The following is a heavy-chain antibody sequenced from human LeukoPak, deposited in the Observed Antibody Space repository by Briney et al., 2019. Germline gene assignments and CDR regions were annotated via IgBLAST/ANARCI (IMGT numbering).Heavy chain of an antibody. J-gene: IGHJ5*02. CDR1: GGSISSSSYY. Sequence: SETLSLTCTVSGGSISSSSYYWGWIRQPPGKGLEWIGSIYCSGSTYYNPSLKSGVTISVDTSKNQFSLKMSSVTAADTAVYYCARDPSDYYGSGSFDPWGQGTLVTVSS. CDR2: IYCSGST. CDR3: ARDPSDYYGSGSFDP. V-gene: IGHV4-39*07. D-gene: IGHD3-10*01.